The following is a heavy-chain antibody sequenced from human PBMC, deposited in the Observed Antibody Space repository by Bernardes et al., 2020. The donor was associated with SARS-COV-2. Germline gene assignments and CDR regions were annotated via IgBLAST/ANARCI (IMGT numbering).Heavy chain of an antibody. CDR2: IHYSGST. V-gene: IGHV4-39*01. D-gene: IGHD3-3*01. Sequence: SETLSLTCTVSGGSISSSSYYWGWIRQPPGKGLEWIGSIHYSGSTYYNPSLKSRVTISVDTSKNQFSLKLSSVTAADTAVYYCARVYDTIFGVVKYVDYLCQETQVTVSS. J-gene: IGHJ4*02. CDR3: ARVYDTIFGVVKYVDY. CDR1: GGSISSSSYY.